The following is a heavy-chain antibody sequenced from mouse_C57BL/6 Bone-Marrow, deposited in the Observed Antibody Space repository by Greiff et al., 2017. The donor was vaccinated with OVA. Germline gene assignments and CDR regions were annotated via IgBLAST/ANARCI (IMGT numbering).Heavy chain of an antibody. J-gene: IGHJ2*01. Sequence: VKPGASVKMSCKASGYTFTSYWITWVKQRPGQGLEWIGDIYPGSGSTNYNEKFKSKATLTVDTSSSTAYMQLSSLTSEDSAVYYCARRDDYEDYWGQGTTLTVSS. D-gene: IGHD2-4*01. V-gene: IGHV1-55*01. CDR1: GYTFTSYW. CDR3: ARRDDYEDY. CDR2: IYPGSGST.